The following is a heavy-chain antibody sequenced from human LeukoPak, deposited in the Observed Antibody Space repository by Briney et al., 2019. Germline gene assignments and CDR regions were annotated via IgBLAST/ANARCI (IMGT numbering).Heavy chain of an antibody. J-gene: IGHJ4*02. CDR3: ARVYSGSYPYYFDY. Sequence: GGSLRLSCAASGFSFSSYAIHWVRQAPGKGLEWVAVISYDGSDKYYAHSVKGRFTISRDTSKNTLYLQMNSLRAEDTAVYYCARVYSGSYPYYFDYWGQGTLVTVSS. CDR1: GFSFSSYA. V-gene: IGHV3-30*04. D-gene: IGHD1-26*01. CDR2: ISYDGSDK.